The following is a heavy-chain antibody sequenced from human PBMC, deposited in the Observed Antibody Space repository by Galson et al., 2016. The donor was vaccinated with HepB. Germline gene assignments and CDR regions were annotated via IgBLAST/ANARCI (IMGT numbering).Heavy chain of an antibody. J-gene: IGHJ4*02. CDR1: GFTPGFTFSHEA. CDR3: ARGLVYFDF. V-gene: IGHV3-53*01. CDR2: IYNSGST. D-gene: IGHD2-21*01. Sequence: SLRLSCAASGFTPGFTFSHEAMHWVRQAPGKGLEYVSVIYNSGSTFYADSVKGRFIISRDNSKNTLYLQMNSLRADDTAAYYCARGLVYFDFWGQGTLVTVSS.